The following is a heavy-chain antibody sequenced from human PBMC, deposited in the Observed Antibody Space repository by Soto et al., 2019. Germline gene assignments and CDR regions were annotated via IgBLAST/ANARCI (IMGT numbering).Heavy chain of an antibody. Sequence: QVHLVRSGAEMKKPGASVKVSCKASGYTFTTYSISWVRQAPGQGLEWMGWISVYNGNTNYAQKLQDRVTMTTDTSTTTAYMELRSLRSDDTAVYYCARDRHKYSSGWYGIDYWGQGTLVTVSS. CDR2: ISVYNGNT. V-gene: IGHV1-18*01. D-gene: IGHD6-19*01. J-gene: IGHJ4*02. CDR3: ARDRHKYSSGWYGIDY. CDR1: GYTFTTYS.